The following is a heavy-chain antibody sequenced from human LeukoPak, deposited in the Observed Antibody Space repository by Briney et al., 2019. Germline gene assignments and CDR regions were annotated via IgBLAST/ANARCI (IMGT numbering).Heavy chain of an antibody. CDR2: IYYSGST. CDR1: GGSISSYY. J-gene: IGHJ4*02. V-gene: IGHV4-59*01. D-gene: IGHD3-22*01. Sequence: PSETLSLTCTVSGGSISSYYWSWIRQPPGKGLEWIGYIYYSGSTNHNPSLKSRVTISVDTSKNQFSLKLSSVTAADTAVYYCASHYYDSSGRDYWGQGTLVTVSS. CDR3: ASHYYDSSGRDY.